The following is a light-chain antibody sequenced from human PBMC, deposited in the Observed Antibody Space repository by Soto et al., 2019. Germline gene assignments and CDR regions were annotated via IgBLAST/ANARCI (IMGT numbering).Light chain of an antibody. CDR3: QQCYSTPLT. J-gene: IGKJ4*01. CDR2: GAS. Sequence: DIQMTQSPSSLSASVGDRVTITCRASQTISSYLNWYHQKPGKAPKLLIHGASSLQSGVPSRFSGSGSGTDFTLTISSLQPEDFATYYCQQCYSTPLTFGGGTKVEIK. V-gene: IGKV1-39*01. CDR1: QTISSY.